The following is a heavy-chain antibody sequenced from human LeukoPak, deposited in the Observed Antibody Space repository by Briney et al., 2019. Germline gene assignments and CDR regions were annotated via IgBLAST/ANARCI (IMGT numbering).Heavy chain of an antibody. D-gene: IGHD5-24*01. V-gene: IGHV3-21*04. CDR2: ISSSSSYI. J-gene: IGHJ3*02. CDR3: ASHGRDGYNYGDHDAFDI. Sequence: GGSLRLSCAASGFTFSSYSMNWVRQAPGKGLEWVSSISSSSSYIYYADSVKGRFTISRDNAKNSLYLQMNSLRAEDTAVYYCASHGRDGYNYGDHDAFDIWGQGTMVTVSS. CDR1: GFTFSSYS.